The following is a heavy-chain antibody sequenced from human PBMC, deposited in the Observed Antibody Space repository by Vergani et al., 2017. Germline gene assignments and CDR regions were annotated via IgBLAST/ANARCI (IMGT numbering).Heavy chain of an antibody. CDR1: GFTFSSYA. CDR3: AAQRVHWRHGSSTSCYGVDY. D-gene: IGHD2-2*01. Sequence: EVQLLESGGGLVQPGGSLRLSCAASGFTFSSYAMSWVRQAPGKGLEWVSVIYSGGSSTYYADSVKGRFTISRDNSKNTLYLQMNSLRAEDTAVYYCAAQRVHWRHGSSTSCYGVDYWGQGTLVTVSS. CDR2: IYSGGSST. V-gene: IGHV3-23*03. J-gene: IGHJ4*02.